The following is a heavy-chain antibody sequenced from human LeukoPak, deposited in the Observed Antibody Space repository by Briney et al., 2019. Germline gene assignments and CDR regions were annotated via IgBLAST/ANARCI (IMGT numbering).Heavy chain of an antibody. CDR3: AKDGPRGYSSGWYPY. D-gene: IGHD6-19*01. J-gene: IGHJ4*02. CDR1: GFTFSSYA. V-gene: IGHV3-23*01. CDR2: ISGSGGST. Sequence: GGSLRLSCAASGFTFSSYAMSWVRQAPGKGLEWVSAISGSGGSTYYADSVKGRFTIPRDNSKNTLYLQMNSLRGEDTAVYYCAKDGPRGYSSGWYPYWGQGTLVTVSS.